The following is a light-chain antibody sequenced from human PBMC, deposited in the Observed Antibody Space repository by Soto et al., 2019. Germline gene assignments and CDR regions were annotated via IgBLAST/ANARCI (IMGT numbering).Light chain of an antibody. J-gene: IGKJ5*01. CDR3: QQFGPSLPIT. Sequence: EIVLTQSPGTLSLSPVERATLSCRASQSVSNNYLAWYQQKPGQAPRLLIYGASSRATGIPDRFSGSGSGTDFTLTITRLEPEDFAVYYCQQFGPSLPITFGQGTRLEIK. CDR2: GAS. CDR1: QSVSNNY. V-gene: IGKV3-20*01.